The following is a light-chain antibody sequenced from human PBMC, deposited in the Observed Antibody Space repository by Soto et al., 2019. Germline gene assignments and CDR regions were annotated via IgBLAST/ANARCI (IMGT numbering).Light chain of an antibody. CDR3: QRRGDWPLYS. J-gene: IGKJ2*03. Sequence: EIVLTQSPATLSLSPGERATLSCRASQSVGTNLAWYQQKPGQAPRVLIYDASDRATGIPARFSGSGSGTDFTLTISSLEPEDFAVYYCQRRGDWPLYSFGQGTELEIK. CDR1: QSVGTN. CDR2: DAS. V-gene: IGKV3-11*01.